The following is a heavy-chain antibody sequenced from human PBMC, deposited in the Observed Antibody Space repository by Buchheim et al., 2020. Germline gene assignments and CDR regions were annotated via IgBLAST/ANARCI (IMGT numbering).Heavy chain of an antibody. Sequence: QVQLQESGPGLVQPSQTLSLTCSVSGGSITIGDFYWSWVRQSPDKGLEWIGFVYHTGSTVYNPSLKDRVAMSVDTSEIPFSLHLNSVTAADTAVYYCVRVSGVAWYNWFDPWGQGTL. CDR3: VRVSGVAWYNWFDP. CDR2: VYHTGST. CDR1: GGSITIGDFY. D-gene: IGHD3-3*01. J-gene: IGHJ5*02. V-gene: IGHV4-30-4*01.